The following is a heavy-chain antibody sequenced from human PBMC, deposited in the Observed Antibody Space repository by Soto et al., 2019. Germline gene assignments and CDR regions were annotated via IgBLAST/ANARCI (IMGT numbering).Heavy chain of an antibody. Sequence: PSETLSLTCTVSGGSISSGGYYWSWIRQHPGKGLEWIGYIYYSGSTYYNPSLKSRVTISVDTSKNQFSLKLSSVTTADTAVYYCARDQGSSGMDFDYWGQGTLVTVSS. CDR1: GGSISSGGYY. D-gene: IGHD5-18*01. V-gene: IGHV4-31*03. CDR3: ARDQGSSGMDFDY. J-gene: IGHJ4*02. CDR2: IYYSGST.